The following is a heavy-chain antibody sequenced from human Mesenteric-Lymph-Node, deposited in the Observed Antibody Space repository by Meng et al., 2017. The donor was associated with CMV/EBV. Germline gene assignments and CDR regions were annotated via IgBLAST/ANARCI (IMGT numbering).Heavy chain of an antibody. D-gene: IGHD2-2*01. CDR2: IYYSGST. V-gene: IGHV4-59*08. CDR1: GGSISSYY. Sequence: GSLRLSCTVSGGSISSYYWSWIRQPPGKGLEWIGYIYYSGSTYYNPSLKSRLTISVDTSKNQFSLKLSSVTAADTAVYYCARGGSVSCKDWGQGTLVTVSS. J-gene: IGHJ4*02. CDR3: ARGGSVSCKD.